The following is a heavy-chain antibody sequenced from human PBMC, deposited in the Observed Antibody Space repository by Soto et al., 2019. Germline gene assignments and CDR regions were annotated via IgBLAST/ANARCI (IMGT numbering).Heavy chain of an antibody. CDR3: AAWSSGYDFVDY. Sequence: ASVKVSCKASGFTFTSSAVQWVRQARGQRLEWIGWNVVGSGNTNYAQKFQERVTITRDMSTSTAYMELSSLRSEDTAVYYCAAWSSGYDFVDYWGQGTLVTVSS. CDR1: GFTFTSSA. V-gene: IGHV1-58*01. J-gene: IGHJ4*02. CDR2: NVVGSGNT. D-gene: IGHD5-12*01.